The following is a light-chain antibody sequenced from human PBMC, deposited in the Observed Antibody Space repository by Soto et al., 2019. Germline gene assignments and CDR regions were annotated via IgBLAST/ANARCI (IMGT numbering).Light chain of an antibody. CDR2: GAS. Sequence: IVLTQSPGTLSLSPGERATLSCRASQSVSSYLAWYQQKPGQAPRLLIYGASTRATGIPARFSGSGSGTEFTLTISSLQSEDFAVYYCQQYNNWPLTFGGGTKVDIK. V-gene: IGKV3-15*01. J-gene: IGKJ4*01. CDR1: QSVSSY. CDR3: QQYNNWPLT.